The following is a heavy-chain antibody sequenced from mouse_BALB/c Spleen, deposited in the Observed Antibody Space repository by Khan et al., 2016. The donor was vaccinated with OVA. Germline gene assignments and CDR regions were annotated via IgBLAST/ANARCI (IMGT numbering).Heavy chain of an antibody. CDR1: GFTFNSYG. V-gene: IGHV5-17*02. CDR3: ATSYFYGYYFDY. D-gene: IGHD1-1*01. J-gene: IGHJ2*01. CDR2: ISGDSNTI. Sequence: EVQGVESGGGLVQPGGSRKLSCAASGFTFNSYGMHWVRQAPEKGLEWVAYISGDSNTIYYAGTVKGRFTISRDNPKNTLFLQMTSLMSEDTAMYYCATSYFYGYYFDYWGPGTTLTVS.